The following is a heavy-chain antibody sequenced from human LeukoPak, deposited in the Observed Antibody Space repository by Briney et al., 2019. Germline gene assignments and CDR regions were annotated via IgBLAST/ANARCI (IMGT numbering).Heavy chain of an antibody. V-gene: IGHV3-30-3*01. CDR1: VFIFKIYA. D-gene: IGHD3-16*01. Sequence: GRSLRLSCGASVFIFKIYAMHWVRQAPGKGLEWVAVISYDGNNKYYADSVKGRFTISRDNSKNTLHLQVNSLRVEDTAVYYCAREDWGKHHFDYWGQGTLVTVSS. CDR2: ISYDGNNK. CDR3: AREDWGKHHFDY. J-gene: IGHJ4*02.